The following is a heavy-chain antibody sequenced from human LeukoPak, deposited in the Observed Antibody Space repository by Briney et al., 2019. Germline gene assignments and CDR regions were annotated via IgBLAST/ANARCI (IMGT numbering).Heavy chain of an antibody. CDR3: ARSPPGVGGTGDSAFDI. J-gene: IGHJ3*02. CDR1: GYTFTSYG. CDR2: ISAYNGNT. Sequence: ASVKVSCKASGYTFTSYGISWVRQAPGQGLEWMGWISAYNGNTNYAQKLQGRVTMTTDTSTSTAYMELRSLRSDDTAVYSCARSPPGVGGTGDSAFDIWGQGTLVTVSS. D-gene: IGHD1-26*01. V-gene: IGHV1-18*01.